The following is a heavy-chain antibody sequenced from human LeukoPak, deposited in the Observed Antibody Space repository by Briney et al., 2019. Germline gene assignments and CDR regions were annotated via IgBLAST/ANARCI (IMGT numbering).Heavy chain of an antibody. V-gene: IGHV3-21*01. CDR3: ARGGSAAAGTMHY. Sequence: GASLRLSCAASGFTFSSYSMNWVRQAPGKGLEWVSSISSSSSYIYYADSVKGRFTISRDNANNSLYLQMNSLRAEDTAVYYCARGGSAAAGTMHYWGQGTLVTVSS. CDR1: GFTFSSYS. D-gene: IGHD6-13*01. CDR2: ISSSSSYI. J-gene: IGHJ4*02.